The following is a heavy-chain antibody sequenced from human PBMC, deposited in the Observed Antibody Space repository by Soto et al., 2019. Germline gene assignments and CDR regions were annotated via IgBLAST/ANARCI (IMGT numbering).Heavy chain of an antibody. CDR1: GFTFSSYA. V-gene: IGHV3-23*01. CDR3: AKIGLGYCISTSCLHFDY. J-gene: IGHJ4*02. CDR2: ISGSGGST. D-gene: IGHD2-2*01. Sequence: EVPLLESGGGLVQPGGSLRLSCAASGFTFSSYAMSWVRQAPGKGLEWVSAISGSGGSTYYADSVKGRFTISRDNSKNTLYLQMNSLRAEDTAVYYCAKIGLGYCISTSCLHFDYWGQGTLVTVSS.